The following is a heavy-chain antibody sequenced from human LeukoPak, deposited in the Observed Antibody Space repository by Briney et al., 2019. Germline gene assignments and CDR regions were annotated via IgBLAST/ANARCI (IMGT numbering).Heavy chain of an antibody. CDR2: IDPSDSYT. V-gene: IGHV5-10-1*01. Sequence: EASLKISCKVSGYTFTSYWISWVRQMPGIGLEWMGKIDPSDSYTSYSPSFQGHVTISADKSISTAYLQWSSLQASDTAMYYCARQPGIAVADPFDFWGQGTLVTVSS. CDR3: ARQPGIAVADPFDF. J-gene: IGHJ4*02. CDR1: GYTFTSYW. D-gene: IGHD6-19*01.